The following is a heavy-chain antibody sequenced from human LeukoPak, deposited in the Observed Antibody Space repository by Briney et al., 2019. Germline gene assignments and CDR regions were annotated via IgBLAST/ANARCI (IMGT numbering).Heavy chain of an antibody. Sequence: ASVKVSFKSSGYTFTSYGISWVRQAPGQGLEWMGCISAYNGNTNYAQKLQGRVTMTTDTSTSTAYMELRRLRSDDTAVYYCARVPSRVAKNWFDPWGQGTLVTVSS. CDR1: GYTFTSYG. CDR3: ARVPSRVAKNWFDP. V-gene: IGHV1-18*01. CDR2: ISAYNGNT. J-gene: IGHJ5*02. D-gene: IGHD6-6*01.